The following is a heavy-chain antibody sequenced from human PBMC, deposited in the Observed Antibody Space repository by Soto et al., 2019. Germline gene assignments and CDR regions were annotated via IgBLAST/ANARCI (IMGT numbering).Heavy chain of an antibody. CDR2: IYYSGST. D-gene: IGHD2-2*01. Sequence: SETLSLTCTVSGGSISSGGYYWSWIRQHPGKGLEWIGYIYYSGSTNYNPSLKSRVTISVDTSKNQFSLKLSFVTAADTAVYYCARGQYQLLIWGPYYYYYYMDVWGKGTTVTVSS. CDR1: GGSISSGGYY. V-gene: IGHV4-61*08. J-gene: IGHJ6*03. CDR3: ARGQYQLLIWGPYYYYYYMDV.